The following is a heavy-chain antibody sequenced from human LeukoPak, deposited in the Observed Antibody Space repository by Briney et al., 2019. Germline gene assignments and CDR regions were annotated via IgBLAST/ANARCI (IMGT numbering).Heavy chain of an antibody. Sequence: KPSETLSLTCTVSGGSISSYYWGWIRQPPEKGLEWIGYIYYSGSTNYKPSLKSRVTITIDTSKNQFSLKLSSVTAADTAVYYCARQRGRWDSFDYWGQGTLVTVSS. CDR2: IYYSGST. D-gene: IGHD1-26*01. V-gene: IGHV4-59*08. J-gene: IGHJ4*02. CDR3: ARQRGRWDSFDY. CDR1: GGSISSYY.